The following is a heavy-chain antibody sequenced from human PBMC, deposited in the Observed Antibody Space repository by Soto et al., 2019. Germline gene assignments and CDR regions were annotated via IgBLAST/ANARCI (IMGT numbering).Heavy chain of an antibody. CDR2: ISASNGDT. J-gene: IGHJ4*02. Sequence: QVQLVQSGAEVKKPGASVKVSCKTSGYNFTNYGITWVRQAPGQGLEWMGWISASNGDTKYAQNIQGRVTMTPDTSTTTASMELRSLRSDDTAVYYCARAGREFSGSYALRWGQGTVVTVSS. D-gene: IGHD1-26*01. V-gene: IGHV1-18*01. CDR1: GYNFTNYG. CDR3: ARAGREFSGSYALR.